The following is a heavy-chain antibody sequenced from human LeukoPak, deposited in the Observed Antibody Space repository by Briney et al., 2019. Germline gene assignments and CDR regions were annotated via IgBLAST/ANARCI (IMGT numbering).Heavy chain of an antibody. V-gene: IGHV3-23*01. CDR3: AKGTKQELLIRYYFDY. Sequence: PGGSLRLSCAASGFTFSSYAMSWVRQAPGKGLEWVSAISGSGGSTYYADSVKGRFTISGDNSKNTLYLQMNSLRAEDTAVYYCAKGTKQELLIRYYFDYWGQGTLVTVSS. D-gene: IGHD3-10*01. CDR1: GFTFSSYA. J-gene: IGHJ4*02. CDR2: ISGSGGST.